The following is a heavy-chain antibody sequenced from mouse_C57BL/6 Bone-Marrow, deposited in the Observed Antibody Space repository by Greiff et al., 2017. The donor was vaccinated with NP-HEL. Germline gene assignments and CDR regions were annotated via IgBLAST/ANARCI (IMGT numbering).Heavy chain of an antibody. Sequence: EVKVVESGGGLVQPGGSLKLSCAASGFTFSDYYMYWVRQTPEKRLEWVAYISNGGGSTYYPDTVKGRFTISRDNAKNTLYLQMSRLKSEDTAMYYCARQGGSSAGDYFDYWGQGTTLTVSS. D-gene: IGHD1-1*01. CDR3: ARQGGSSAGDYFDY. CDR1: GFTFSDYY. J-gene: IGHJ2*01. V-gene: IGHV5-12*01. CDR2: ISNGGGST.